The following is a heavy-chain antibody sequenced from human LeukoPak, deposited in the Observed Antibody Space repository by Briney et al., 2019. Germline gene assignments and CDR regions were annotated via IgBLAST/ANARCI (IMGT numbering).Heavy chain of an antibody. CDR1: GFTFSSYC. D-gene: IGHD5-18*01. J-gene: IGHJ4*02. V-gene: IGHV3-30*03. CDR3: ARDRGGYTYSHDY. CDR2: ISYDGSNK. Sequence: GGSLRLSCAASGFTFSSYCMHWVRQAPGKGLEWVAVISYDGSNKYYADSVKGRFTISRDNSKNTLYLQMNSLRAEDTAVYYCARDRGGYTYSHDYWGQGTLVTVSS.